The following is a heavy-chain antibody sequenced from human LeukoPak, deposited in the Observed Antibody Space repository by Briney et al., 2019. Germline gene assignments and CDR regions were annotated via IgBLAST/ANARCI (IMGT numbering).Heavy chain of an antibody. J-gene: IGHJ5*02. Sequence: GGSLRLSCAASGFTFTTYWMSWVRQPPGKGLEWVANIKQDGTEKYYVDSVKGRFTISRDNSKNTLYLQMNSLRAEDTAVYYCAKDGAGSFINWFDPWGQGTLVTVSS. CDR1: GFTFTTYW. D-gene: IGHD1-26*01. CDR3: AKDGAGSFINWFDP. CDR2: IKQDGTEK. V-gene: IGHV3-7*01.